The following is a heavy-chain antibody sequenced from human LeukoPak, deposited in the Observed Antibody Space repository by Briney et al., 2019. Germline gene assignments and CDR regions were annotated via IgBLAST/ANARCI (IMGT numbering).Heavy chain of an antibody. J-gene: IGHJ6*03. CDR3: AREFNYYGSGSWHYYYYYMDV. CDR2: IYTSGST. CDR1: GGSISSGSYY. Sequence: PSQTLSLTCTVSGGSISSGSYYWSWIRQPAGKGLEWIGRIYTSGSTNYNPSLKSRVTISVDTSKNQFSLKLSSVTAADTAVYYCAREFNYYGSGSWHYYYYYMDVWGKGTTVTISS. V-gene: IGHV4-61*02. D-gene: IGHD3-10*01.